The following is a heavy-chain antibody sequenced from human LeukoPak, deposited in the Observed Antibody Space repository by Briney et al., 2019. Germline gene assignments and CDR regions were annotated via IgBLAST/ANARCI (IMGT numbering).Heavy chain of an antibody. CDR1: GFTFGDYA. Sequence: GGPLRLSCTASGFTFGDYAMSWFRQAPGKGLEWVGFIRSKAYGGTTEYAASVKGRFTISRDDSKSIAYLQMNSLETEDTAVYYCTRDVVPGYCSGGSCYSFQHWGQGTLVTVSS. V-gene: IGHV3-49*03. J-gene: IGHJ1*01. D-gene: IGHD2-15*01. CDR2: IRSKAYGGTT. CDR3: TRDVVPGYCSGGSCYSFQH.